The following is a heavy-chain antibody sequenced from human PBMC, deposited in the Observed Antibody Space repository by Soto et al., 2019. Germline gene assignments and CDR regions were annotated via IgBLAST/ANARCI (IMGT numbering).Heavy chain of an antibody. Sequence: EGALRLSCAASGFTFSSYAMHWVRQAPGKGLEWVAVISYDGSNKYYADSVKGRFTISRDNSKNTLYLQMNSLRAEDTAVYYCERGPPIQYSYGPRGVYFAFCGQGTLVPVSS. CDR3: ERGPPIQYSYGPRGVYFAF. J-gene: IGHJ4*02. D-gene: IGHD5-18*01. V-gene: IGHV3-30-3*01. CDR1: GFTFSSYA. CDR2: ISYDGSNK.